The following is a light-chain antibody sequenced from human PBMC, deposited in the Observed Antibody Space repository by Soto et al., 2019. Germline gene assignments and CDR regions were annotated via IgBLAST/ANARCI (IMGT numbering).Light chain of an antibody. V-gene: IGKV1-5*03. CDR2: KAS. Sequence: DIQMTQSPSTLSGSVGDRVTITCRASQTISSWLAWYQQKPGKAPKLLIYKASTLKSGVPSRFSGSGSGTEFTLPISSLQADDFATYYCQQYNSYSEEFGQGTKV. CDR1: QTISSW. CDR3: QQYNSYSEE. J-gene: IGKJ1*01.